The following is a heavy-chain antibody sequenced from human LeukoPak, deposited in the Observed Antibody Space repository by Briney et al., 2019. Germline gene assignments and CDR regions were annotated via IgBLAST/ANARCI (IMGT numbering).Heavy chain of an antibody. D-gene: IGHD5-24*01. V-gene: IGHV4-39*07. CDR3: ASGLGRDFDY. CDR2: INHSGST. CDR1: GGSISSSTHY. J-gene: IGHJ4*02. Sequence: SETLSLTCTVSGGSISSSTHYWGWIRQPPGKGLDWIGEINHSGSTNYNPSLKSRVTISVDTSENQFSLKLSSVTAADTAVYYCASGLGRDFDYWGQGTLVTVSS.